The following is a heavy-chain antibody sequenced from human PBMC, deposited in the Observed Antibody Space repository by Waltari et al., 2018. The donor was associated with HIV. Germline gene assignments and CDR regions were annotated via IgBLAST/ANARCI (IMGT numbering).Heavy chain of an antibody. CDR1: GFIFCSYA. Sequence: EVQLLESGGDLQQPGGSLRLPCAAAGFIFCSYAMSWVRQALGRGLEWVSSINGGTTGTFYAYSVKGRFTISRDSSKNTLYLQMNSLRAEDTAVYYCAKDRSYDSSGYFDYWGEGTLVTVSS. CDR3: AKDRSYDSSGYFDY. V-gene: IGHV3-23*01. CDR2: INGGTTGT. J-gene: IGHJ4*02. D-gene: IGHD3-22*01.